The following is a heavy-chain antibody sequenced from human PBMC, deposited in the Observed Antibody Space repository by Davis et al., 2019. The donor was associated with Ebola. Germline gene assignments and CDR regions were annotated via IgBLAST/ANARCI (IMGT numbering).Heavy chain of an antibody. CDR1: GFTFSTYG. Sequence: GESLKISCATSGFTFSTYGMHWVRQAPGKGLEWLAVIWYDGSNIFYADSVKGRFTISRDNSKNTLYLEMNSLRVEDTAVYYCARDFDFWSDYPARQQHRQYRFYYSGLDVWGKGTTVTVSS. CDR3: ARDFDFWSDYPARQQHRQYRFYYSGLDV. D-gene: IGHD3-3*01. CDR2: IWYDGSNI. V-gene: IGHV3-33*01. J-gene: IGHJ6*04.